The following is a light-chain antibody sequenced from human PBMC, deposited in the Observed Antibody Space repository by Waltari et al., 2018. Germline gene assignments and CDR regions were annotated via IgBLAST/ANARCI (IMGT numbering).Light chain of an antibody. CDR2: GAS. CDR3: QQSFSSPWT. J-gene: IGKJ1*01. Sequence: DIQMTQSPSSLSASVGDTVTVTCRASQNIRTYLNLDQQKTAKAPKLLIYGASTLQRGGPSRFRGSASGTEFTLTVTNLQPDDFATYFCQQSFSSPWTFGQGTTVNI. CDR1: QNIRTY. V-gene: IGKV1-39*01.